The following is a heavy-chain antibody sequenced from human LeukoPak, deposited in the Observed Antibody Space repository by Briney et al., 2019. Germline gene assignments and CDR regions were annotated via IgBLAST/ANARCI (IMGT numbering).Heavy chain of an antibody. CDR3: ARDPWITDLGYYYYYMDV. V-gene: IGHV3-74*01. Sequence: GGSLRLSCAASGFTFSSYWMHWVRQAPGKGLVWVSRINTDGSSTSYADSVKGRFTISRDNAKNTLYLQMNSLRAEDTAVYYCARDPWITDLGYYYYYMDVWGKGTTVTVSS. D-gene: IGHD5-12*01. CDR2: INTDGSST. J-gene: IGHJ6*03. CDR1: GFTFSSYW.